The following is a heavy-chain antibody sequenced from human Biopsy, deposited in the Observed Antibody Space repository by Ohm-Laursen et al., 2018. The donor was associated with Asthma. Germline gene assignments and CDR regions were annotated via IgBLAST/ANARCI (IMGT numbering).Heavy chain of an antibody. D-gene: IGHD5-12*01. CDR2: LIPVLGTP. CDR3: ARGYSGSDRIVYYYSGLEV. CDR1: GGTFSRYA. V-gene: IGHV1-69*13. Sequence: ASVKVSCKASGGTFSRYAISWVRQAPGQGLEWMGGLIPVLGTPDHAQMFEGRVTITADESTSTAYMELSSLSSEDTAVYYCARGYSGSDRIVYYYSGLEVWGQGTTVTVSS. J-gene: IGHJ6*02.